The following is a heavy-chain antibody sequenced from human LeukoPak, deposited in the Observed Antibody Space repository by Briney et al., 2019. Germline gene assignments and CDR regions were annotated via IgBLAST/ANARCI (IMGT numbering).Heavy chain of an antibody. Sequence: GGSLRLSCAASGFTFSSYWMSWVRQAPGKGLERVANIKQDGSEKYYEDSVKGRFTISRDNAKNSLYLQMHSLRAEDTAVYYCARETNYYYDSSGYYAEYNWFDPWGQGTLVTVSS. CDR2: IKQDGSEK. J-gene: IGHJ5*02. V-gene: IGHV3-7*01. CDR1: GFTFSSYW. CDR3: ARETNYYYDSSGYYAEYNWFDP. D-gene: IGHD3-22*01.